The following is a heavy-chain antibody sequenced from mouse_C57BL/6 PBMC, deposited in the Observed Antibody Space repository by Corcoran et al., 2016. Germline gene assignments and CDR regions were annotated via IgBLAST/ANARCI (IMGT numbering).Heavy chain of an antibody. Sequence: EVQLQQSGPELVKPGASVKISCKASGYTFTDYYMNWVKQSHGKSLEWIGDINPNNGGTSYNQKFKGKATLTVDKSSSTAYMELRSLTSEDSAVYYCAGTTVEGFDYWGQGTTLTVSS. J-gene: IGHJ2*01. CDR3: AGTTVEGFDY. CDR2: INPNNGGT. V-gene: IGHV1-26*01. CDR1: GYTFTDYY. D-gene: IGHD1-1*01.